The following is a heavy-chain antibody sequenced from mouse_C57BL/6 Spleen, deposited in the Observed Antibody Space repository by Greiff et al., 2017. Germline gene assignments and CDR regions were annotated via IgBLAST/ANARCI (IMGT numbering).Heavy chain of an antibody. J-gene: IGHJ2*01. V-gene: IGHV1-39*01. D-gene: IGHD1-1*01. CDR2: INPNYGTT. Sequence: VQLQQSGPELVKPGASVKISCKASGYSFTDYNMNWVKQSNGKSLEWIGVINPNYGTTSYNQKFKGKATLTVDQSSSTAYMQLNSLTSEDSAVYYWLASYYYGSRYFDYWGQGTTLTVSS. CDR1: GYSFTDYN. CDR3: LASYYYGSRYFDY.